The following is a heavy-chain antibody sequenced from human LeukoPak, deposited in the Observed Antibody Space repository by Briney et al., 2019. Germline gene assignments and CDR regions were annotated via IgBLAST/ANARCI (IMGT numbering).Heavy chain of an antibody. V-gene: IGHV3-66*02. D-gene: IGHD6-13*01. CDR3: VTSTGQQFIPYDY. CDR1: GFNVSSNY. CDR2: IYGGDAA. Sequence: GGSLRLSCAASGFNVSSNYMTWIRQAPGKGLEWVSLIYGGDAAYYAESVRGRFMISRDNLKNTLFLQMNSLRVEDTAVYYCVTSTGQQFIPYDYWGQGTHVTVSS. J-gene: IGHJ4*02.